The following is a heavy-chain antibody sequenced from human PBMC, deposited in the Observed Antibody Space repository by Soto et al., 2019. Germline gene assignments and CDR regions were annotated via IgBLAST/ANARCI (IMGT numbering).Heavy chain of an antibody. Sequence: SETLSLTCTVSSDSISSYYWIWIRQSPGKGLEWIGYTDHSGSTNYNPSLKSRVTISVDTSKNQFSLKLSSVTAADTAVYYCARCVTGTKEEYYYYGMDVWGQGTTVTVSS. CDR2: TDHSGST. CDR3: ARCVTGTKEEYYYYGMDV. CDR1: SDSISSYY. J-gene: IGHJ6*02. D-gene: IGHD1-20*01. V-gene: IGHV4-59*12.